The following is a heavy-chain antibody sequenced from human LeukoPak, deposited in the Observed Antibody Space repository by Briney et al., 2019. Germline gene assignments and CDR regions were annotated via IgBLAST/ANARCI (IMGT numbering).Heavy chain of an antibody. CDR2: IHPNSGAT. J-gene: IGHJ4*02. V-gene: IGHV1-2*02. D-gene: IGHD3-9*01. CDR1: RYTFTGHY. Sequence: ASVMVSCKASRYTFTGHYMHWIRQARGQGLEWMGWIHPNSGATHYNQKLQGRVTMTSDTSIDTVYMELTSLIYDDTAVYYCARDDDWGPDYWGQGTLVTVSS. CDR3: ARDDDWGPDY.